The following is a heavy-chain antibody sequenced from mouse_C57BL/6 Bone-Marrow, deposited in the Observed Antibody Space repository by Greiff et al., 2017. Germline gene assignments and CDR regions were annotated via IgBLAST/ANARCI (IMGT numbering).Heavy chain of an antibody. Sequence: QVQLQQPGAELVMPGASVKLSCKASGYTFTSYWMHWVQQRPGQGLEWIGEIDPSDSYTNYNQKFKGKSTLTVDKSSSTAYLQLSSLTSEDSAVYYGARADSSGYGFAYWGKGTLVTVAA. V-gene: IGHV1-69*01. CDR2: IDPSDSYT. D-gene: IGHD3-2*02. J-gene: IGHJ3*01. CDR3: ARADSSGYGFAY. CDR1: GYTFTSYW.